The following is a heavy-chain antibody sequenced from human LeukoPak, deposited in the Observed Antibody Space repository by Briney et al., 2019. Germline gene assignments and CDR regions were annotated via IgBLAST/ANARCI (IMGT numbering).Heavy chain of an antibody. CDR3: ARDNCSSTSCSGGDYYYYYMDV. CDR1: GFTFSSYS. J-gene: IGHJ6*03. Sequence: GGSLRLTCAASGFTFSSYSMNWVRQAPGKGLEWISSNSSSSSNIYYADSVKGRFTISSDNAKNSLYLQMNSLRAEDTAVYYCARDNCSSTSCSGGDYYYYYMDVWGKGTTVTVSS. CDR2: NSSSSSNI. V-gene: IGHV3-21*01. D-gene: IGHD2-2*01.